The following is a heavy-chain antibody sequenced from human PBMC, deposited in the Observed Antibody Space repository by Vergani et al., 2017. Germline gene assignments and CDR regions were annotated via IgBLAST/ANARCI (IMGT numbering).Heavy chain of an antibody. CDR1: GFTFSSYS. D-gene: IGHD3-10*01. J-gene: IGHJ4*02. Sequence: EVQLLESGGGLVQPGGSLRLSCAASGFTFSSYSMNWVRQAPGKGLEWVSYISSSSSTIYYADSVKGRFTISRDNAKNSLYLQMNSLRAEDTAVYYCARANRKITMVRGVPDYWGQGTLVTVSS. V-gene: IGHV3-48*04. CDR2: ISSSSSTI. CDR3: ARANRKITMVRGVPDY.